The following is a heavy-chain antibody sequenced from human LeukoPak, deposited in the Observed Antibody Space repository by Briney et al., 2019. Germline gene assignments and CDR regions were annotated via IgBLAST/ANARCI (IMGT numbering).Heavy chain of an antibody. J-gene: IGHJ4*02. D-gene: IGHD5-18*01. CDR2: ISSSAGYK. V-gene: IGHV3-23*01. Sequence: GGSLTLSCAPSGFTFSSNGVNCARPPRGEGLEWGLYISSSAGYKYSADYVKGRFTISRNNSKNTLFLQMNNLRVEDTAVYYCAKDRRPEGSYGYFDYCGQGTLVTVSS. CDR3: AKDRRPEGSYGYFDY. CDR1: GFTFSSNG.